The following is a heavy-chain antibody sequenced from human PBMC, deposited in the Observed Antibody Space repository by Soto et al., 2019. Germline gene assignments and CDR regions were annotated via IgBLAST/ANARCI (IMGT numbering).Heavy chain of an antibody. CDR1: GVSISTYY. Sequence: SETLSLICTVSGVSISTYYWSWIRQPPGKGLEWIGYIYYTGNTNYNPSLKSRVTISVDTSKNQFSLKLSSVTAADTAVYYCARADWFQDPYGMDVWGQGTTVTVSS. CDR2: IYYTGNT. V-gene: IGHV4-59*01. D-gene: IGHD3-9*01. CDR3: ARADWFQDPYGMDV. J-gene: IGHJ6*02.